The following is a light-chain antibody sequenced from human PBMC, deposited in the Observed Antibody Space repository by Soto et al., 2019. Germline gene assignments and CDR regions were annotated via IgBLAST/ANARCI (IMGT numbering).Light chain of an antibody. CDR1: QAISNY. Sequence: DIQMTQSPSSLSASVGDRVTITCQASQAISNYLNWYQQKPGKAPKLLIYDASNLETGVPSRFSGSGSGTDFTFTISSQQPEDIATYYCQQYDNLPRTFGQGPKVEIK. CDR2: DAS. J-gene: IGKJ1*01. CDR3: QQYDNLPRT. V-gene: IGKV1-33*01.